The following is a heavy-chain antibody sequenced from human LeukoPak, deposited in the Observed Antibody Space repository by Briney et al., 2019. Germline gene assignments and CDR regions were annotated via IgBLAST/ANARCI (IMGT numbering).Heavy chain of an antibody. J-gene: IGHJ5*02. D-gene: IGHD3-3*01. CDR1: GGSISSYY. Sequence: SEALSLTCTVSGGSISSYYWSWVRQPPGKGLEWIGYIYYSGSTNYNPSLKSRVTISVDTSKNQFSLKLSSVTAADTAVYYCARSVFGVPENWFDPWGQGTLVTVSS. V-gene: IGHV4-59*01. CDR3: ARSVFGVPENWFDP. CDR2: IYYSGST.